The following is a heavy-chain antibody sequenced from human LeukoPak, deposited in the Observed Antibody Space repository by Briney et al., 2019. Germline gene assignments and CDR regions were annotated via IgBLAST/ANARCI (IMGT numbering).Heavy chain of an antibody. CDR1: GYTFTSYY. J-gene: IGHJ6*03. Sequence: ASVKVSCKASGYTFTSYYMHWVRQAPGQGLEWMGIINPSGGSTSYAQKFQGRVTMTRDMSTSTVYMELSSLRSEDTAVYYCATGDKGAILTGYNYYFYMDVWGKGTTVTISS. CDR3: ATGDKGAILTGYNYYFYMDV. D-gene: IGHD3-9*01. V-gene: IGHV1-46*01. CDR2: INPSGGST.